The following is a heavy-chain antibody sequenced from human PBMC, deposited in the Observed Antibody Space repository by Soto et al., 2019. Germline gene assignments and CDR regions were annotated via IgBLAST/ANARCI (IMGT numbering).Heavy chain of an antibody. J-gene: IGHJ4*02. CDR2: ISSSSSYI. CDR3: ARGPLDGAAARSYVLRFLEWLPLF. V-gene: IGHV3-21*01. CDR1: GFTFSSYS. D-gene: IGHD3-3*01. Sequence: EVQLVESGGGLVKPGGSLRLSCAASGFTFSSYSMNWVRQAPGKGLEWVSSISSSSSYIYYADSVKGRFTISRDNAKNSLYLQMNSLRAEDTAVYYCARGPLDGAAARSYVLRFLEWLPLFWGQGTLVTVSS.